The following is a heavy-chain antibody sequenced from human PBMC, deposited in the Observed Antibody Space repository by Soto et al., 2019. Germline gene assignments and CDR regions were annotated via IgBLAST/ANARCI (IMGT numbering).Heavy chain of an antibody. CDR3: ARDRDFWSGFELGY. D-gene: IGHD3-3*01. CDR1: GFTFSSYA. V-gene: IGHV3-23*01. CDR2: ISGSGGST. J-gene: IGHJ4*02. Sequence: GGSLRLSCAASGFTFSSYAMSWVRQAPGKGLEWVSAISGSGGSTYYADSVKGRFTISRDNAKNSLYLQMNSLRAEDTAVYYCARDRDFWSGFELGYWGQGTLVTVSS.